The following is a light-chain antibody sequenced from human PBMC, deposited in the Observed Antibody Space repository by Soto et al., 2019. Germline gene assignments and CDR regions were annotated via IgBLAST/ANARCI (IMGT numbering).Light chain of an antibody. CDR2: DVT. V-gene: IGLV2-14*01. CDR1: SSDVGGYTY. CDR3: CSYTSSHNYV. Sequence: QSALTQPASVFGSPGQSITISCTGTSSDVGGYTYVSWYQQHPGKAPKLMIYDVTYRPSGVSSRFSGSKSGNTASLTISGLQAEDEADYYCCSYTSSHNYVFGTGTKLTVL. J-gene: IGLJ1*01.